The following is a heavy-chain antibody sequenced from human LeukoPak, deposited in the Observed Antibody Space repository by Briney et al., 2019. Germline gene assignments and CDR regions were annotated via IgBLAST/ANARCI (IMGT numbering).Heavy chain of an antibody. Sequence: GRSLRLSCAASGITFSSYGMHWVRQAPGKGLEWVAVISYDGSNKYYADSVKGRFTISRDNSKNTLYLQMNSLRAEDTAVYYCARLSIAVAGFDAFDIWGQGTMVTVSS. CDR2: ISYDGSNK. D-gene: IGHD6-19*01. CDR1: GITFSSYG. CDR3: ARLSIAVAGFDAFDI. V-gene: IGHV3-30*03. J-gene: IGHJ3*02.